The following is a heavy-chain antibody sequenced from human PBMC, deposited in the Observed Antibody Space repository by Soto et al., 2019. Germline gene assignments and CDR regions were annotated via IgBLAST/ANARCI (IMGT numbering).Heavy chain of an antibody. CDR1: GYPVTAYY. J-gene: IGHJ3*02. V-gene: IGHV1-2*02. CDR2: INPATGAA. Sequence: QLHLVQSGAVVKKPGASVTVSCSASGYPVTAYYMHWVRQAPGRGLEWMGGINPATGAAKYTQTFRGRVTRTRDTSPSTVFMELSGLTSEDTAVFSCARGGGVGVAGSAAFDMWGQGTLVTVSS. CDR3: ARGGGVGVAGSAAFDM. D-gene: IGHD3-3*01.